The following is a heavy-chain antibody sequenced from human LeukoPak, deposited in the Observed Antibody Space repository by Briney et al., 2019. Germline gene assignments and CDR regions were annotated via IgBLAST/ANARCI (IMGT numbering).Heavy chain of an antibody. V-gene: IGHV3-21*01. CDR3: ARDLPAAVD. Sequence: GGCLRLSCEASGFSFSSYSVSWVGQAPGKGLEWVSFISRDSNDIYHADSVKGRFTISRDNAKNSLYLQMNSLRAEDTAVYYCARDLPAAVDWGQGTQITVSS. CDR1: GFSFSSYS. CDR2: ISRDSNDI. D-gene: IGHD2-2*01. J-gene: IGHJ4*02.